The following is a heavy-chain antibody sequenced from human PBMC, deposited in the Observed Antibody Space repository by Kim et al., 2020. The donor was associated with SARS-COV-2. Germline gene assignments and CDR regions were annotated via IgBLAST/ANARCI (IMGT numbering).Heavy chain of an antibody. CDR1: GYTFTGYY. CDR3: ARGSQNYDILTGYYDY. CDR2: INPNSGGT. J-gene: IGHJ4*02. D-gene: IGHD3-9*01. V-gene: IGHV1-2*04. Sequence: ASVKVSCKASGYTFTGYYMHWVRQAPGQGLEWMGWINPNSGGTNYAQKFQGLVTMTRDTSISTAYMELSRLRSDDTAVYYCARGSQNYDILTGYYDYWGQGTLVTVSS.